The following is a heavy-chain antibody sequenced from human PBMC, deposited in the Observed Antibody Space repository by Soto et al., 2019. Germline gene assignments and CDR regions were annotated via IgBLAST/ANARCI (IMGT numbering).Heavy chain of an antibody. Sequence: WESPKISCTGSGDSFTIYWIGWVRQMPGKGLECMGIIYPGDSDTRYSPSFQGQVTISADKSLSTAYLQWSSLKAAETAIYGLARLLLWFGESSSCVYSGMEVWGQGTTVTVSS. V-gene: IGHV5-51*01. J-gene: IGHJ6*01. D-gene: IGHD3-10*01. CDR3: ARLLLWFGESSSCVYSGMEV. CDR2: IYPGDSDT. CDR1: GDSFTIYW.